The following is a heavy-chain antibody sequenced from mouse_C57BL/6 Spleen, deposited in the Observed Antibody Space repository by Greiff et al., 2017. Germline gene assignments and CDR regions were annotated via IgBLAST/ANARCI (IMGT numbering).Heavy chain of an antibody. J-gene: IGHJ2*01. D-gene: IGHD1-1*01. Sequence: EVMLVESGGGLVKPGGSLKLSCAASGFTFSDYGLHWVRQAPEQGLEWVAYISSGSSTIYYADTVKGRFPLSRDNAKNILFLQMTSLGAEDTAMYYCARDYGSFDYWGQGTTLTVSS. CDR1: GFTFSDYG. CDR3: ARDYGSFDY. CDR2: ISSGSSTI. V-gene: IGHV5-17*01.